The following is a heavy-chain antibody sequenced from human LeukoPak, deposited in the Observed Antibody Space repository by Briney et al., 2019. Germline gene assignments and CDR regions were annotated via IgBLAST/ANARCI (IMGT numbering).Heavy chain of an antibody. Sequence: GRSLRLSCAASGFTFSSYGMHWVCQAPGKGLEWVAVISYDGSNKYYADSVKGRFTISRDNSKNTLYLQMNSLRAEDTAVYYCAKDPRAYGDSNWFDPWGQGTLVTVSS. CDR1: GFTFSSYG. V-gene: IGHV3-30*18. J-gene: IGHJ5*02. CDR2: ISYDGSNK. CDR3: AKDPRAYGDSNWFDP. D-gene: IGHD4-17*01.